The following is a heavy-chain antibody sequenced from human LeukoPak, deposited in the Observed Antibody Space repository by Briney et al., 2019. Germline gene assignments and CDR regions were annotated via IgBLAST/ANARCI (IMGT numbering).Heavy chain of an antibody. CDR3: ARGDYYDSSGLFDY. V-gene: IGHV1-69*06. CDR2: IIPIFGTP. D-gene: IGHD3-22*01. Sequence: ASVKVSCKVSGFTLSELSMHWVRQAPGQGLEWMGRIIPIFGTPNYAQKFQGRVTISADKSTNTAYMEVTSLRSEDTAVYYCARGDYYDSSGLFDYWGQGTLVTVSS. CDR1: GFTLSELS. J-gene: IGHJ4*02.